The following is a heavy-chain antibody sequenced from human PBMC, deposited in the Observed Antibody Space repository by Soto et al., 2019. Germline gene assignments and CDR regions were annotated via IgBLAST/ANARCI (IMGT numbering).Heavy chain of an antibody. Sequence: SETLSLTCTVSGGSISSGGYYWSWIRQHPGKGLEWIGYFYYSGSTYYNPSLKSRVTISVDTSKNQFSLKLSSVTAADTAVYYCARVAGLLWFGESRYYFDYWGQGTLVTVSS. CDR2: FYYSGST. CDR3: ARVAGLLWFGESRYYFDY. V-gene: IGHV4-31*03. CDR1: GGSISSGGYY. D-gene: IGHD3-10*01. J-gene: IGHJ4*02.